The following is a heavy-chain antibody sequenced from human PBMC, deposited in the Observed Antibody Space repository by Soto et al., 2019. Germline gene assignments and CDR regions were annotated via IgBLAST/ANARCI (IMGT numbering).Heavy chain of an antibody. D-gene: IGHD6-25*01. V-gene: IGHV1-69*13. CDR2: IIPIFGTA. Sequence: SVKVSCKASGGTFSSYAISWVRQAPGQGLEWMGGIIPIFGTANYAQKFQGRVTITADESTSTAYMELSSLRSEDTAVYYCAREQGAAVHYCYYGMDVWGQGTTVTVSS. CDR1: GGTFSSYA. CDR3: AREQGAAVHYCYYGMDV. J-gene: IGHJ6*02.